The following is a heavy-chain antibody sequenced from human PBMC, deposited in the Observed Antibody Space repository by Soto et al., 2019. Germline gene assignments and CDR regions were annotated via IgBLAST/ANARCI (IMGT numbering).Heavy chain of an antibody. V-gene: IGHV4-59*08. J-gene: IGHJ6*02. CDR3: ARLVRCFARYYYYYCMDV. CDR2: THHSGYI. Sequence: SETLSLTCTVSSAPITKYYWGWVRQAPGRGLEWIGFTHHSGYISYSPSLKSRVTMSVDPSKNQVSLKLTSVTAADTAVYYCARLVRCFARYYYYYCMDVWGQGTTVTVSS. CDR1: SAPITKYY. D-gene: IGHD2-21*01.